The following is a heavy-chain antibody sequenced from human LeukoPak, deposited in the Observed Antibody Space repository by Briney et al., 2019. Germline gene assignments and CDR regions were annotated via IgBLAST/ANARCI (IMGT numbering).Heavy chain of an antibody. CDR3: ARGLCSGGSCSAFDY. CDR1: GGSISSGGYS. CDR2: IYHSGST. V-gene: IGHV4-30-2*01. J-gene: IGHJ4*02. Sequence: SQTLSLTCAVSGGSISSGGYSWSWIRQPPGKGLEWIGYIYHSGSTYYNPSLKSRVTISVDRSKNQFSLKLSSVTAADTAVYYCARGLCSGGSCSAFDYWGQGTLVTVSS. D-gene: IGHD2-15*01.